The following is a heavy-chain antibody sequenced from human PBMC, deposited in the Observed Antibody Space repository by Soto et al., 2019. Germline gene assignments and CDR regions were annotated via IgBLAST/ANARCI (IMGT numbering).Heavy chain of an antibody. CDR1: GYTFTSYG. V-gene: IGHV1-18*01. D-gene: IGHD6-19*01. CDR2: ISAYNGNT. CDR3: ARDREQWLVWGSRWFDP. J-gene: IGHJ5*02. Sequence: ASVKVSCTASGYTFTSYGISWVRQAPGQGLEWMGWISAYNGNTNYAQKLQGRVTMTTDTSTSTAYMELRSLRSDDTAVYYCARDREQWLVWGSRWFDPWGQGTLVTV.